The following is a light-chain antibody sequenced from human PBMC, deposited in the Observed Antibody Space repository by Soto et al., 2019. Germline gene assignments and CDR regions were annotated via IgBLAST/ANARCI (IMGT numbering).Light chain of an antibody. J-gene: IGKJ1*01. CDR3: LQDYNYPWT. Sequence: DIQMTQSPSSLSASIGDTVTITCRASQDISNYLAWYQQTPGKVPKLLIYTASTLQSGVPSRFSGSGSGTDFTLTISSLQPEDVATYYCLQDYNYPWTFGQGTKVDIK. CDR2: TAS. V-gene: IGKV1-27*01. CDR1: QDISNY.